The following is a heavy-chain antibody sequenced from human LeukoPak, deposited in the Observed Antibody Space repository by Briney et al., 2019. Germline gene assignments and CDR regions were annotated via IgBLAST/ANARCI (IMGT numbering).Heavy chain of an antibody. CDR1: GFTFSSYA. Sequence: PGGSLRLSCAASGFTFSSYAMTWVRQAPGKGLEWVSSIDANGVATFYAESVKGRFSISRDNAKNTVGLQMHSLTAEDTAVYYCAKDQSYYSWFDPWGQGTLVTVSS. CDR3: AKDQSYYSWFDP. J-gene: IGHJ5*02. D-gene: IGHD3-10*01. CDR2: IDANGVAT. V-gene: IGHV3-23*01.